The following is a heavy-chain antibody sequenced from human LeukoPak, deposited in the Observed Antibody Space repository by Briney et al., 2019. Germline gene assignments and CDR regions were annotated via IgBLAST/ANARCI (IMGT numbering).Heavy chain of an antibody. D-gene: IGHD6-6*01. CDR3: ARGFARGFDY. Sequence: GGSLRLSCAASGFSFKDAWMNWVRQAPGKGLEWVSVIYSGGTTYYTDSVKGRFTISRDSSKNTLYLQMNSLRAEDTAVYYCARGFARGFDYWGQGTLVTVSS. CDR2: IYSGGTT. CDR1: GFSFKDAW. V-gene: IGHV3-53*01. J-gene: IGHJ4*02.